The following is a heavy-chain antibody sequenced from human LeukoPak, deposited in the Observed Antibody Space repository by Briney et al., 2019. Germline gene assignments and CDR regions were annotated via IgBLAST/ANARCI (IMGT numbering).Heavy chain of an antibody. CDR3: WRPHCSNSVCSSSRVDF. CDR2: IYYSGST. D-gene: IGHD2-8*01. Sequence: SETLSLTCTVSGGSISSSSYYWGWIRQPPGKGLEWIGSIYYSGSTYYNPSLKSRVTISVDTSKNQFSLRLKSVTAADTAVYYCWRPHCSNSVCSSSRVDFWGQGTLVTVSS. CDR1: GGSISSSSYY. J-gene: IGHJ4*02. V-gene: IGHV4-39*01.